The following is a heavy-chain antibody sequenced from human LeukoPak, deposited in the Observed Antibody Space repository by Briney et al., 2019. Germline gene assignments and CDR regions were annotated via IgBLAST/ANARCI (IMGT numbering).Heavy chain of an antibody. CDR3: ARRAHTYYYDSSGGDY. CDR1: GYTFTSYD. D-gene: IGHD3-22*01. CDR2: MNPNSGNT. Sequence: ASVKVSCKASGYTFTSYDINWVRQATGQGLEWMGWMNPNSGNTGYAQKFQGRVTMTRNTSISTAYMELSSLRSEDTAVYYCARRAHTYYYDSSGGDYWGQGTLVTVSS. J-gene: IGHJ4*02. V-gene: IGHV1-8*01.